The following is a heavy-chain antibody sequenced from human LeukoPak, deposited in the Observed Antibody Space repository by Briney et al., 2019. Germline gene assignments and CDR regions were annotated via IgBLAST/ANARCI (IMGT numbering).Heavy chain of an antibody. CDR2: IWYDGSNK. V-gene: IGHV3-30*02. Sequence: GGSLRLSCAAPGFTFSSYGMHWVRQAPGKGLEWVALIWYDGSNKYYADSVKGRFTISRDNSKNTLYLQMNSLRAEDTAVYYCAKDSGRPPYYGSGSQPPTYYYYYGMDGWGQGTTVTVSS. D-gene: IGHD3-10*01. CDR3: AKDSGRPPYYGSGSQPPTYYYYYGMDG. CDR1: GFTFSSYG. J-gene: IGHJ6*02.